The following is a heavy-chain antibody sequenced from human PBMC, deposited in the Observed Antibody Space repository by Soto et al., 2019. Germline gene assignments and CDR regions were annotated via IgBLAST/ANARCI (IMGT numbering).Heavy chain of an antibody. CDR2: LSGSGGTT. J-gene: IGHJ4*02. Sequence: EVQLLESGGGLVQPGGSLRLSCSTSGFTFNTYAMNWVRQAPGKGLEWVSALSGSGGTTYYAGSVRGRFSISRDNSKNTLFLQMNSLRAEDTALYYCAKQRAGYGSGSDTYYFDFWGQGTLVTVSS. CDR3: AKQRAGYGSGSDTYYFDF. D-gene: IGHD3-10*01. V-gene: IGHV3-23*01. CDR1: GFTFNTYA.